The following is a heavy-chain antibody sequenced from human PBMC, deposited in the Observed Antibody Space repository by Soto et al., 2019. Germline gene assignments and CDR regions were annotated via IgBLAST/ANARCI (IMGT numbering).Heavy chain of an antibody. CDR1: GGSVTSDEDY. J-gene: IGHJ4*02. CDR3: ATESGSTYGYFDY. Sequence: PSETLSLTCTVSGGSVTSDEDYWSWIRQPPGKGLEWIGYISNSGSTGYNPSLKTRLSMSVDRSKNQFTLRLTSVTAADTAVYFCATESGSTYGYFDYWGQGTQVTVSS. CDR2: ISNSGST. D-gene: IGHD5-18*01. V-gene: IGHV4-30-4*01.